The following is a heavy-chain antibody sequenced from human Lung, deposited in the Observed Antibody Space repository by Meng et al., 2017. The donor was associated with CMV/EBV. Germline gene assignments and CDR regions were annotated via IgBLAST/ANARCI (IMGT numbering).Heavy chain of an antibody. D-gene: IGHD5-24*01. CDR3: ARMRYGYNYFDY. J-gene: IGHJ4*02. CDR1: GFSLSTSRLR. Sequence: GPXLVXPTQTLTLTCTFSGFSLSTSRLRVSWIRQPPGKALEWLARIDWDDDKFYSTSLKTRLTISKDTSKNQVVLTIANMDPVDTATYYCARMRYGYNYFDYWGQGTLVTVSS. V-gene: IGHV2-70D*14. CDR2: IDWDDDK.